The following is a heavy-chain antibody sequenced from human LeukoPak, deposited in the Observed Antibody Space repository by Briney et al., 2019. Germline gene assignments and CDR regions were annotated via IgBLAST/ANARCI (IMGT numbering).Heavy chain of an antibody. CDR2: ISPDGSGK. CDR1: GFTFSMYG. D-gene: IGHD3-16*01. CDR3: ARGYDSNLDYYYYMDV. Sequence: GRSLGLSCVISGFTFSMYGMHWVRQAPGKGLEWVAVISPDGSGKNYVDSVEGRFTISRVNSKNTLYVQMNSLRAEDTAVYFCARGYDSNLDYYYYMDVWGKGTTVTVSS. J-gene: IGHJ6*03. V-gene: IGHV3-30*03.